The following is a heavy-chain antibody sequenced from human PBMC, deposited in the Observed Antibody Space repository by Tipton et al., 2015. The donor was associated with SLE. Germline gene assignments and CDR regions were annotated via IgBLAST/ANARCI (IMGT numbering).Heavy chain of an antibody. CDR2: IYTSGST. V-gene: IGHV4-61*09. D-gene: IGHD5-12*01. J-gene: IGHJ4*02. CDR1: GGSISSGSYY. Sequence: TLSLTCTVSGGSISSGSYYWSWIRQPAGKGLEWIGYIYTSGSTNYNPSLKSRVTISVDKSNNQFSLKLSSVTAADTAVYYCATVIGGYSGYDNDYWGQGTLVTVSS. CDR3: ATVIGGYSGYDNDY.